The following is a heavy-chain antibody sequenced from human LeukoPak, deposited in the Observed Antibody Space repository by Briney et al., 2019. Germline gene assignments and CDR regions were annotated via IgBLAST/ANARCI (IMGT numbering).Heavy chain of an antibody. J-gene: IGHJ3*02. CDR1: GGSISSGDYY. Sequence: PSQTLSLTCTVSGGSISSGDYYWGWIRQPPGKGLEWIGYIYYSGSTYYNTSLKSRVTISVDTSKNQFSLKLSSVTAADTAVYYCARELEYCSSTSCHKAFDIWGQGTMVTVSS. D-gene: IGHD2-2*01. CDR2: IYYSGST. V-gene: IGHV4-30-4*01. CDR3: ARELEYCSSTSCHKAFDI.